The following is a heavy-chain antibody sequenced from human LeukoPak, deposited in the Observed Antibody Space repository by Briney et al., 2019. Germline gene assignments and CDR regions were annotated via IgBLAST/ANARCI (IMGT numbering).Heavy chain of an antibody. CDR1: GDSITSGNYY. CDR2: IYADGT. D-gene: IGHD3-10*01. V-gene: IGHV4-61*02. CDR3: ARRAYGSGSFNRYYFDY. Sequence: SQTLSLTCIVCGDSITSGNYYWLWGRQPTGKELEWIGRIYADGTNYNPSLKSRVTISIDTSKNQFSLKMTSVTAADTALYYCARRAYGSGSFNRYYFDYWGQGTLVAVSS. J-gene: IGHJ4*02.